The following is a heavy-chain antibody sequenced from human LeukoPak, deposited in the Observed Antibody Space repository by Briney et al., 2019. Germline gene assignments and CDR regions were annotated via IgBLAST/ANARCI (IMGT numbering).Heavy chain of an antibody. CDR1: GGSISSYY. CDR3: ARHGWHAWYFDL. CDR2: IFYNGDT. J-gene: IGHJ2*01. D-gene: IGHD6-19*01. V-gene: IGHV4-59*12. Sequence: SETLSLTCTVSGGSISSYYWSWVRQPPGKGLEWVGCIFYNGDTKYDPSLKSRVTISLDTSKNQFSLKLSSVTAADTAVYYCARHGWHAWYFDLWGRGTLVTVPS.